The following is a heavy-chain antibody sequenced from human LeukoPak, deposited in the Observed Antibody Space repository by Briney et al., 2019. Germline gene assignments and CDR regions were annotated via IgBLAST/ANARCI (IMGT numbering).Heavy chain of an antibody. V-gene: IGHV3-23*01. J-gene: IGHJ6*02. CDR2: ISGSGGST. Sequence: LPGGSLRLSCAASGFTFSSYAMSWVRQAPGKGLEWVSAISGSGGSTYYADSEKGRFTISRDNSKDTLYLQMNSLRAEDTAVYYCAKFRDYVDYVRYGMDVWGQGTTVTVSS. D-gene: IGHD4-17*01. CDR3: AKFRDYVDYVRYGMDV. CDR1: GFTFSSYA.